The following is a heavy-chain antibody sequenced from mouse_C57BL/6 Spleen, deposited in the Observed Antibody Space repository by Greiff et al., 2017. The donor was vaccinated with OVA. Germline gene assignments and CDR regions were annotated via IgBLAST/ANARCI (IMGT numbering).Heavy chain of an antibody. Sequence: EVMLVESGGDLVKPGGSLKLSCAASGFTFSSYGMSWVRQTPDKRLEWVATISSGGSYTYYPDSVKGRFTISRDNAKNTLYLQMSSLKSEDTAMYYCARPLDSSGYDFDYWGQGTTLTVSS. D-gene: IGHD3-2*02. CDR2: ISSGGSYT. CDR1: GFTFSSYG. J-gene: IGHJ2*01. CDR3: ARPLDSSGYDFDY. V-gene: IGHV5-6*01.